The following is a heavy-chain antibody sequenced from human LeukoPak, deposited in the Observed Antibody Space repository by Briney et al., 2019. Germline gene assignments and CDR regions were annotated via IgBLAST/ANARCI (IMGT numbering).Heavy chain of an antibody. CDR3: ARSLGQWLVPPHYFDY. J-gene: IGHJ4*02. Sequence: SETLSPTCTVSGGSISSYYWSWIRQPPGKGLEWIGYIYYSGSTNYNPSLKSRVTISVDTSKNQFSLKLSSVTAADTAVYYCARSLGQWLVPPHYFDYWGQGTLVTVSS. CDR2: IYYSGST. V-gene: IGHV4-59*13. CDR1: GGSISSYY. D-gene: IGHD6-19*01.